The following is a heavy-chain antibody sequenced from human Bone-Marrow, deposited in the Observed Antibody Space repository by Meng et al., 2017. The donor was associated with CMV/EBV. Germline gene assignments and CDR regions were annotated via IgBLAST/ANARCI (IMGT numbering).Heavy chain of an antibody. CDR1: GFTFSSYS. V-gene: IGHV3-74*01. CDR2: INSDGSST. J-gene: IGHJ6*02. Sequence: GGSLRLSCAASGFTFSSYSTNWVRQAPGKGLVWVSRINSDGSSTSYADSVKGRFTISRDNAKNSLYLQMNSLRAEDTAVYYCARDLRYSSGWYVDYYYYGMDVWGQGTTVTVSS. CDR3: ARDLRYSSGWYVDYYYYGMDV. D-gene: IGHD6-19*01.